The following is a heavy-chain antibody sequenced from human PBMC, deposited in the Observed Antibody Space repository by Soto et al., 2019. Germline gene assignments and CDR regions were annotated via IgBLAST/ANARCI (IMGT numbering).Heavy chain of an antibody. V-gene: IGHV4-31*03. D-gene: IGHD2-2*01. Sequence: SETLSPSCTVSGSSTRSGGYYLSWIRQHPGKGLEWIGYIYYSGSTYYNPSLKSRVTISVDTSKNQFSLKLSSVTAADTAVYYCARDRAGYCSSTSCRAQYYFDYWGQGTLVTVSS. CDR3: ARDRAGYCSSTSCRAQYYFDY. J-gene: IGHJ4*02. CDR2: IYYSGST. CDR1: GSSTRSGGYY.